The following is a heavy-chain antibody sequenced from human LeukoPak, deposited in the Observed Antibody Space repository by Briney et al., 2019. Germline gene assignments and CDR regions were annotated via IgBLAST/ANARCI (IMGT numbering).Heavy chain of an antibody. CDR3: ARGTPPPTYYYDSSGYCYFDY. J-gene: IGHJ4*02. Sequence: SETLSPTCAVYGGSFSGYYWSWIRQPPGKGLEWIGEINHSGSTNYNPSLKSRVTISVDTSKNQFSLKLSSVTAADTAVYYCARGTPPPTYYYDSSGYCYFDYWGQGTLVTVSS. V-gene: IGHV4-34*01. CDR1: GGSFSGYY. CDR2: INHSGST. D-gene: IGHD3-22*01.